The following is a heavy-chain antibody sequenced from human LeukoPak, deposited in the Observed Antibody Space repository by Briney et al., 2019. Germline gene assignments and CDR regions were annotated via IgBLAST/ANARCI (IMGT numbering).Heavy chain of an antibody. V-gene: IGHV3-33*08. D-gene: IGHD6-13*01. CDR3: ARDRYSSSWFTSD. J-gene: IGHJ4*02. CDR2: IWYDGSNK. Sequence: GGSLRLSCAASRFSFSDYTMSWVRQAPGKGLEWVAVIWYDGSNKYYADSVKGRFTISRDNSKNTLYLQMNSLRAEDTAVYYCARDRYSSSWFTSDWGQGTLVTVSS. CDR1: RFSFSDYT.